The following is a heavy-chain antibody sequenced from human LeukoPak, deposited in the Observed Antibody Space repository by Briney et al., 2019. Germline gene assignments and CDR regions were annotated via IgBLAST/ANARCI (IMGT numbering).Heavy chain of an antibody. CDR1: GFTFSSYS. CDR2: ISSSSSII. V-gene: IGHV3-48*01. CDR3: ARDKGYCTRTSCYGSLAFDI. D-gene: IGHD2-2*01. Sequence: GGSRRLSCAASGFTFSSYSLNWVRQAPGKGLEWISYISSSSSIIYYADSVKGRFTISRDNAENSLFLQMNSLRAEDTAVYYCARDKGYCTRTSCYGSLAFDIWGQGTMVTVSS. J-gene: IGHJ3*02.